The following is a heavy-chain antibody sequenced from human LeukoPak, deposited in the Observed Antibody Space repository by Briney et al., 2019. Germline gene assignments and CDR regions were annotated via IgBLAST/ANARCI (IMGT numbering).Heavy chain of an antibody. J-gene: IGHJ3*02. CDR1: GGSISSYY. CDR3: ARDAVVVPAATDAFDI. V-gene: IGHV4-59*01. Sequence: SETLSLTCTVSGGSISSYYWSWIRQPPGKGLEWIGYIYYSGSTNYNPSLKSRVTISVDTSKNQFSLKLSSVTAADTAVYYCARDAVVVPAATDAFDIWGQGTMVTVSS. D-gene: IGHD2-2*01. CDR2: IYYSGST.